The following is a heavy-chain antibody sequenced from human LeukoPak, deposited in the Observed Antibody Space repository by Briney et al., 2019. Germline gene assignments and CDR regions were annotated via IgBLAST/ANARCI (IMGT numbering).Heavy chain of an antibody. J-gene: IGHJ5*02. D-gene: IGHD2-2*01. CDR1: GFTFNSYS. CDR2: ISSGSSYI. Sequence: GGSLRLSCAASGFTFNSYSMNWVRQAPGKGLEWVSSISSGSSYIFYADSVKGRFTISRDNAKNSLYLQMNSLRAEDTAVYYCARHVVVVPGRGFRHNWFDPWGQGTLVIVSS. V-gene: IGHV3-21*01. CDR3: ARHVVVVPGRGFRHNWFDP.